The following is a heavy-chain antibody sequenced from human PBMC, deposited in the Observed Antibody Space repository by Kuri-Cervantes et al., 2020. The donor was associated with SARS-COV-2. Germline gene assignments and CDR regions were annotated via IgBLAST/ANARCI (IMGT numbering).Heavy chain of an antibody. CDR3: ARSQVVRHLDWSSELSYRYYMDV. CDR2: IYTSGST. CDR1: GYSISSGYY. V-gene: IGHV4-38-2*01. Sequence: GSLRLSCAVSGYSISSGYYWGWIRQPPGKGLEWIGRIYTSGSTNYNPSLKSRVTMSVDTSKNQFSLRLNSVTAADTAVYFCARSQVVRHLDWSSELSYRYYMDVWGKGITVTVSS. J-gene: IGHJ6*04. D-gene: IGHD3-9*01.